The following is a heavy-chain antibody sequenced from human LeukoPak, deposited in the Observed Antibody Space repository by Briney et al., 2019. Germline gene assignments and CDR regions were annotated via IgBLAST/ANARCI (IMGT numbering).Heavy chain of an antibody. V-gene: IGHV3-74*01. Sequence: GGSLRLSCAASGFTFGNDWMHWVRQAPGKGLVWVSRINTDGSTTTYADSVKGRFTISRDNAKNTLYLQMNSLRVEDTAVYYCTRGRGGRYPYWGQGTMVTVSS. CDR1: GFTFGNDW. D-gene: IGHD1-26*01. CDR2: INTDGSTT. CDR3: TRGRGGRYPY. J-gene: IGHJ4*02.